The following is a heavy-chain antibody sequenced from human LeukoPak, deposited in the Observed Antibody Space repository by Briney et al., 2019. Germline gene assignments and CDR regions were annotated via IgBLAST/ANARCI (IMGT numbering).Heavy chain of an antibody. V-gene: IGHV3-48*01. Sequence: GGSLRLSCEASGFFFSDYSMNWVRQAPGKGLEWISYTRGSSTDKTYADSVKGRFNIYRDDAKNSLFLQMGSLRAEDTAVYYCVRDHYWAFDYWGQGILVTVSS. J-gene: IGHJ4*02. D-gene: IGHD2-8*02. CDR2: TRGSSTDK. CDR3: VRDHYWAFDY. CDR1: GFFFSDYS.